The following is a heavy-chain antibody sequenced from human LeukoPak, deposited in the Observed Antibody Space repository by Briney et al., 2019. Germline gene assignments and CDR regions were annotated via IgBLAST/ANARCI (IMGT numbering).Heavy chain of an antibody. CDR2: IIPILGIA. Sequence: SVKVSCKASGGTFSSYAISWVRQAPGQGLEWMGRIIPILGIANYAQKFQGRVTITADKSTSTAYMELSSLRSEDTAVYYCARPVYYGSGSYYNPFGYWGQGTLVTVSS. J-gene: IGHJ4*02. CDR1: GGTFSSYA. D-gene: IGHD3-10*01. CDR3: ARPVYYGSGSYYNPFGY. V-gene: IGHV1-69*04.